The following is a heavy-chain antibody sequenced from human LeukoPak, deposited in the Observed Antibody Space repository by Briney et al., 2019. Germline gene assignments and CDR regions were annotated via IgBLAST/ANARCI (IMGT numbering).Heavy chain of an antibody. D-gene: IGHD2-8*02. J-gene: IGHJ4*02. CDR2: TYYRSKWYN. CDR1: GDSVSNNSAV. CDR3: VRSQYWRFDD. Sequence: SQTLSLTWAISGDSVSNNSAVWNWIRQSPSRGLEWLGRTYYRSKWYNDYGASVKSRITVNPDTSKNQFSLQLNSVTPEDTAVYYCVRSQYWRFDDWGQGTLVTVSS. V-gene: IGHV6-1*01.